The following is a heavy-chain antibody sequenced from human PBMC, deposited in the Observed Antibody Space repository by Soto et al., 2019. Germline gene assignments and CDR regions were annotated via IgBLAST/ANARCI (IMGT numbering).Heavy chain of an antibody. CDR1: GFTFSSYA. J-gene: IGHJ4*02. Sequence: EAQLLESGGGFVQPGGSLRLSCAASGFTFSSYAMAWVRQAPGKGLEWVSGITYIGGATFYADSVKGRFTISRDSVRNTLYRQMNRLRVEDTAVYYCAKVSSLYGDYVPSSGLDDFWGQGTLVTVSS. CDR2: ITYIGGAT. V-gene: IGHV3-23*01. D-gene: IGHD4-17*01. CDR3: AKVSSLYGDYVPSSGLDDF.